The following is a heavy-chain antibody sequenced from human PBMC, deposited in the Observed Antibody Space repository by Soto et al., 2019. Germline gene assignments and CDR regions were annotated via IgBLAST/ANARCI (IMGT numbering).Heavy chain of an antibody. CDR3: AVDYYYMDV. Sequence: PGGSLRVSCAASGISFSTYARNWVRQAPGKGLEWVSYISSGSSTIYYAESVKGRFTISRDNAKKSLFLQMNSLRAEDTAVYYCAVDYYYMDVWSKGTTVTVS. CDR1: GISFSTYA. J-gene: IGHJ6*03. V-gene: IGHV3-48*01. CDR2: ISSGSSTI.